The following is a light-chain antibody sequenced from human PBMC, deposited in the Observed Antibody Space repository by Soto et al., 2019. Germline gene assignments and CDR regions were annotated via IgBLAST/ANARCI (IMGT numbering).Light chain of an antibody. CDR3: QKYNSAPLT. Sequence: IVLTQSPGTLSLSPGERATLSCRASQSVSSSYLAWYQQKPGQAPRLLIYGASSRATGIPDRFSGSGSGTDFTLTISRLEPEDFAAYYCQKYNSAPLTFGQGTRLEIK. CDR2: GAS. CDR1: QSVSSSY. V-gene: IGKV3-20*01. J-gene: IGKJ5*01.